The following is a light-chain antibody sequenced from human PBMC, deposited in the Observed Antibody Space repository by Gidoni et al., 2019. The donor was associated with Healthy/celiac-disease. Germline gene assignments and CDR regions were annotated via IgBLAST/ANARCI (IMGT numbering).Light chain of an antibody. V-gene: IGKV1-5*03. Sequence: DIQMTQSPSTLSVSVGDRVTITCRASQSISNWLAWYQQKQGKAPKLLIYKASNLESGVPSRFSGSGSGTEFTLTITSLQPDDFATYFCQQDNSYYTFGQGTKLEIK. CDR2: KAS. J-gene: IGKJ2*01. CDR3: QQDNSYYT. CDR1: QSISNW.